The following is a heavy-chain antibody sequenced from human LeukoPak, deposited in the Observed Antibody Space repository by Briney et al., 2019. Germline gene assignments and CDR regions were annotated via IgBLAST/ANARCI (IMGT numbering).Heavy chain of an antibody. CDR2: INSDGSST. CDR1: GSTFSSCW. CDR3: ARDPYDILTGSYYFDY. Sequence: GGSLRLSCAASGSTFSSCWMHWVRQAPGKGLVWVSRINSDGSSTSYADSVKGRFTISRDNAKNTLYLQMNSLRAEDTAVYYCARDPYDILTGSYYFDYWGQGTLVTVSS. J-gene: IGHJ4*02. D-gene: IGHD3-9*01. V-gene: IGHV3-74*01.